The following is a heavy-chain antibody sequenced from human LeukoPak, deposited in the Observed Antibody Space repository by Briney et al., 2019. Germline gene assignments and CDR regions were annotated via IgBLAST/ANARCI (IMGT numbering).Heavy chain of an antibody. CDR3: ARDRDFDY. CDR2: INTGGSSI. Sequence: GGSLRLSCAASGFIVSSNYMSWVRQAPGKGLEWVSYINTGGSSIYYADSVKGRFTISRDNAKNSLYLQMNSLRAEDTAVYYCARDRDFDYWGQGTLVTVSS. CDR1: GFIVSSNY. D-gene: IGHD3-10*01. V-gene: IGHV3-11*04. J-gene: IGHJ4*02.